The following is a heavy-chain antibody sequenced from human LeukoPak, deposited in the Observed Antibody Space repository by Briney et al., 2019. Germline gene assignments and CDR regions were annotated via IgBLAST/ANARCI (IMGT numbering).Heavy chain of an antibody. Sequence: SETLSLTCTVSGGSISSYYWSWIRQLPGKGLEYIGYTYYSGSTNYNPSLNSRLTISVDTSKNQFSLKLSSVSAADTAVYYCARAGVYCSGGSCYYYYYYMDVWGKGTTVTISS. CDR2: TYYSGST. D-gene: IGHD2-15*01. CDR1: GGSISSYY. CDR3: ARAGVYCSGGSCYYYYYYMDV. V-gene: IGHV4-59*12. J-gene: IGHJ6*03.